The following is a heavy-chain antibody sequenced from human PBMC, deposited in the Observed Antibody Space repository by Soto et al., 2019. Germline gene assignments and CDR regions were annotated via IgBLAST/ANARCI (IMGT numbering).Heavy chain of an antibody. CDR3: ARSYYYDSSGYYRSFFQH. V-gene: IGHV3-30*03. D-gene: IGHD3-22*01. J-gene: IGHJ1*01. CDR2: ISYDGDNE. Sequence: GGSLRLSCAASGFTFSNYGMHWVRQAPGKGLEWVAIISYDGDNEYYADSVRGRFTISRDNSKNTLYLQMNSLRAEDTAVYYCARSYYYDSSGYYRSFFQHWGQGTLVTVSS. CDR1: GFTFSNYG.